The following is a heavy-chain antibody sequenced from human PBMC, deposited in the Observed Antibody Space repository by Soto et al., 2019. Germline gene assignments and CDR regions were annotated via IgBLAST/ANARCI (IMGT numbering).Heavy chain of an antibody. CDR2: IIPILGIA. D-gene: IGHD4-17*01. J-gene: IGHJ4*02. Sequence: QVQLVQSGAEVKKPGSSVKVSCKASGGTFSSYTISWVRQAPGQGLEWMGRIIPILGIANYAQKFQGRVTITADKSTSTAYMELSSLRSEDTAVYYCARGPLTVTTPVRRTRYFDYWGQGTLVTVSS. CDR1: GGTFSSYT. V-gene: IGHV1-69*02. CDR3: ARGPLTVTTPVRRTRYFDY.